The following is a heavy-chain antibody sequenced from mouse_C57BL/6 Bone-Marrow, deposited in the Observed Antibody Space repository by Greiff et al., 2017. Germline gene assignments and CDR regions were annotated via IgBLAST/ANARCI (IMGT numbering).Heavy chain of an antibody. D-gene: IGHD2-3*01. Sequence: EVKLQESGAELVKPGASVKLSCTASGFNIKDYYMHWVKQRTEQGLEWIGRIDPEDGETKSAPKFQGKATITADTSSNTAYLPLSRLTSEDSAVYYCARWDDGYPWYFDVWGTGTTVTVTS. CDR3: ARWDDGYPWYFDV. CDR1: GFNIKDYY. CDR2: IDPEDGET. J-gene: IGHJ1*03. V-gene: IGHV14-2*01.